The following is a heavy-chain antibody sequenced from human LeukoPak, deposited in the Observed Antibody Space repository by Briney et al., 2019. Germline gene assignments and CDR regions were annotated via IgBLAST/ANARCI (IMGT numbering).Heavy chain of an antibody. CDR3: AKDIVTTVTEGLDY. Sequence: GRSLRLSCAASGFTFSNYAIHWVRQAPGKGLEWVAVISYDGSNKYYADSVKGRFTISRDNSKNTLYLQMDSLRAEDTALYYCAKDIVTTVTEGLDYWGQGTLVTVSS. CDR1: GFTFSNYA. CDR2: ISYDGSNK. J-gene: IGHJ4*02. V-gene: IGHV3-30-3*01. D-gene: IGHD4-17*01.